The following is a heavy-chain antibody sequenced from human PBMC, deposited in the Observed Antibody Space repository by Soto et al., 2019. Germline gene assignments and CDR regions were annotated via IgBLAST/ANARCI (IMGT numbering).Heavy chain of an antibody. CDR2: IYSGGST. V-gene: IGHV3-53*01. CDR1: GFTVSSNY. Sequence: GGSLRLSCAASGFTVSSNYMSWVRQAPGKGLEWVSVIYSGGSTYYADSVKGRFTISRDNSKNTLYLQMNSLRAEDTAVYYCARDTHFSGYDFSVWGQGTTVTVSS. D-gene: IGHD5-12*01. CDR3: ARDTHFSGYDFSV. J-gene: IGHJ6*02.